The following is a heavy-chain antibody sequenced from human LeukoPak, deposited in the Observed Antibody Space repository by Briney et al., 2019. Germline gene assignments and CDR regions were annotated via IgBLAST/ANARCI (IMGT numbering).Heavy chain of an antibody. CDR1: GYTFTSYA. J-gene: IGHJ3*01. Sequence: ASVKVSCKASGYTFTSYAVHWVRQAPGQRLEWVGCINAGNGNAEYSERLQGRVTITRDTSASTAYMELTSLKPEDTSVYYCARDRGSDSWYDAFDLWGQGAMVTVSS. CDR2: INAGNGNA. V-gene: IGHV1-3*01. CDR3: ARDRGSDSWYDAFDL. D-gene: IGHD6-13*01.